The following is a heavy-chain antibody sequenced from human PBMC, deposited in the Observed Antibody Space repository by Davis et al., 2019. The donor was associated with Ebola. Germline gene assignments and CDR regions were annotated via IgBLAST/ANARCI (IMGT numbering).Heavy chain of an antibody. D-gene: IGHD6-6*01. CDR3: AKAQFDSSSSVRYYYYGMDV. J-gene: IGHJ6*02. V-gene: IGHV3-7*03. CDR1: GFTFSSYW. Sequence: GGSLRLSCAASGFTFSSYWMSWVRQAPGKGLEWVANIKQDGSEKYYVDSVKGRFTISRDNSKNTLYLQMNSLRAEDTAVYYCAKAQFDSSSSVRYYYYGMDVWGQGTTVTVSS. CDR2: IKQDGSEK.